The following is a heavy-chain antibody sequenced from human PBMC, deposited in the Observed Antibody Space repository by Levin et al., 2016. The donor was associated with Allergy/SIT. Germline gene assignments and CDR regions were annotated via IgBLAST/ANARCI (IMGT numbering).Heavy chain of an antibody. V-gene: IGHV4-61*03. D-gene: IGHD2-8*01. CDR2: VYDSGST. J-gene: IGHJ5*02. Sequence: RQAPGKGLEWIGYVYDSGSTNYNPSLKSRLTISVDTSKNHFSLKLNSVTAADTAVYYCARTATPNKSNDWFDPWGQGTPVTVSS. CDR3: ARTATPNKSNDWFDP.